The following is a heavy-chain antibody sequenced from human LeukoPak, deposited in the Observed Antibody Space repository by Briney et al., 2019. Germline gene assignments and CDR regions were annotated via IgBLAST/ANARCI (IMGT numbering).Heavy chain of an antibody. CDR1: GFPFSNYW. V-gene: IGHV3-74*01. D-gene: IGHD6-13*01. CDR2: LNSDGSTI. Sequence: GGSLRLSCAASGFPFSNYWMHWVRQAPGKGLAWVSRLNSDGSTINYADSVKGRFTISRDNAENTLYKRMNSLRPENTAVYYCGRGDYSSNRFLSWGQGHLVIVSS. J-gene: IGHJ5*02. CDR3: GRGDYSSNRFLS.